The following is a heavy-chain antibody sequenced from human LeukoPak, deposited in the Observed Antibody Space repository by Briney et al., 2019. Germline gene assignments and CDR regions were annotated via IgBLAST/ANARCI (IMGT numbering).Heavy chain of an antibody. D-gene: IGHD3-10*01. V-gene: IGHV4-59*08. Sequence: SETLSLTCNVSGDSISSYYWSWIRQPPGKGLEWIGFIYYSGNTNYNPSLKSRVTISVDTPKNQFSLRLTSVTAADTAVYYCARQSLGPSRSGTSNIWFDPWGQGTLVTVSS. CDR1: GDSISSYY. J-gene: IGHJ5*02. CDR2: IYYSGNT. CDR3: ARQSLGPSRSGTSNIWFDP.